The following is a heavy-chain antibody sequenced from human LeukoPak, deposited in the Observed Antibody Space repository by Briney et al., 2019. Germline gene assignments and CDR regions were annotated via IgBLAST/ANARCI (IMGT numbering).Heavy chain of an antibody. J-gene: IGHJ5*02. CDR3: ARGDNDRYSSSS. Sequence: SVKVSCKASGGTFSSYAISWVRQAPGQGLEWMGGIIPIFGTAHYAQKFQGRVTITTDESTSTAYMELSSLRSEDTAVYYCARGDNDRYSSSSWGQGTLVTVSS. CDR2: IIPIFGTA. V-gene: IGHV1-69*05. D-gene: IGHD6-6*01. CDR1: GGTFSSYA.